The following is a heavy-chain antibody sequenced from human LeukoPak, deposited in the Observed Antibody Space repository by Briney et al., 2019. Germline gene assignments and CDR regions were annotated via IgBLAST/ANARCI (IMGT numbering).Heavy chain of an antibody. Sequence: GGSLRLSCAASGFTFSSYAMHWVRQASGKGLEWVAVISYDGSNKYYADSVKGRFTISRDNSKNTLYLQMNSLRAEDTAVYYCARDPTRGVIMSPSGYWGQGTLVTVSS. V-gene: IGHV3-30-3*01. J-gene: IGHJ4*02. CDR1: GFTFSSYA. CDR2: ISYDGSNK. CDR3: ARDPTRGVIMSPSGY. D-gene: IGHD3-10*01.